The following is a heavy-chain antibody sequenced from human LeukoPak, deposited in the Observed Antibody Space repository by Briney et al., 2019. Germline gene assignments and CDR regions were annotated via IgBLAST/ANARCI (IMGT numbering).Heavy chain of an antibody. Sequence: SETLSLTCTVSGGSISSSSYYWGWIRQPPGKGLEWIGSIYYSGSTYYNPSLKSRVTISVDTSKNQFSLKLSSVTAADTAVYCCARQFYYDGSPFDYWGQGTLVTVSS. CDR3: ARQFYYDGSPFDY. CDR1: GGSISSSSYY. CDR2: IYYSGST. V-gene: IGHV4-39*01. J-gene: IGHJ4*02. D-gene: IGHD3-22*01.